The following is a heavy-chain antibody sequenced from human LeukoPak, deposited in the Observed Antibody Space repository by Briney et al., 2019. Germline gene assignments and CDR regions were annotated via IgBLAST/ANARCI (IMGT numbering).Heavy chain of an antibody. J-gene: IGHJ4*02. CDR2: ISSSSNTI. D-gene: IGHD1-26*01. CDR1: GFTFTTYS. Sequence: PGGSLRLSGAASGFTFTTYSMNWVRQAPGKGLEWVSYISSSSNTIYYADSVKGRFTISRDNAKNSLCLQMSSLRAEDTAVYFCARDRSYHFDYRGQGTLVTVSS. CDR3: ARDRSYHFDY. V-gene: IGHV3-48*01.